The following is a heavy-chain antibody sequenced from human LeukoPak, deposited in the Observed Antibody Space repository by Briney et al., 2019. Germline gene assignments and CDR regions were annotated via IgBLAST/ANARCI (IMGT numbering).Heavy chain of an antibody. J-gene: IGHJ6*04. CDR3: AREMTIFV. CDR2: INIGGTNT. V-gene: IGHV3-11*06. Sequence: KSGGSLRLSCAASGFTFNDYYISWIRQAPGKGLEWLSYINIGGTNTHYADSVKGRFTISRDNAKNSLYLQMNSLRAEDTAVYYCAREMTIFVWGKGTTVTVSS. CDR1: GFTFNDYY. D-gene: IGHD3-3*01.